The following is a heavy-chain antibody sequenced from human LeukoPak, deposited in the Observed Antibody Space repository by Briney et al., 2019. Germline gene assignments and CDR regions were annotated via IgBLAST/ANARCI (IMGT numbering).Heavy chain of an antibody. V-gene: IGHV4-59*01. D-gene: IGHD1/OR15-1a*01. J-gene: IGHJ4*02. CDR1: GGSISSYY. CDR2: IHYSGST. CDR3: ARDLEQEQHRWNYFEF. Sequence: SETLSLTCTVSGGSISSYYWSWIRQPPGKGLEWIGYIHYSGSTNYNPSLKSRVTISVDTSKNQFSLQLSSVTAADTAVYYCARDLEQEQHRWNYFEFWGRGTLVTVSS.